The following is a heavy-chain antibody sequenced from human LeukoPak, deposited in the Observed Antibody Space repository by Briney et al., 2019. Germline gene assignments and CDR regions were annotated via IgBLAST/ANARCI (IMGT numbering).Heavy chain of an antibody. J-gene: IGHJ6*03. D-gene: IGHD3-22*01. CDR3: ARDWGSSGYYYYYYYMDV. V-gene: IGHV3-7*01. CDR2: IKQDGSEK. CDR1: GFTFSSYW. Sequence: GGSLRLSCAAPGFTFSSYWMSWVRQAPGKGLEWVANIKQDGSEKYYVDSVKGRFTISRDNAKNSLYLQMNSLRAEDTAVYYCARDWGSSGYYYYYYYMDVWGKGTTVTVSS.